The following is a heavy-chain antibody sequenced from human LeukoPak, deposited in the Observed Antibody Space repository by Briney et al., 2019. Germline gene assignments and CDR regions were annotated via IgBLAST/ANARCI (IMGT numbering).Heavy chain of an antibody. V-gene: IGHV3-30-3*01. CDR2: ISYDGSNK. CDR1: GFTFSSYA. Sequence: PGGSLRLSCAASGFTFSSYAMHWVRQAPGKGLEWVAVISYDGSNKYYADSVKGRFTISRDNSKNTLYLQMNSLRAEDTAVYYCARDRVVAASYYFDYWGQGTLVTVSS. J-gene: IGHJ4*02. D-gene: IGHD2-15*01. CDR3: ARDRVVAASYYFDY.